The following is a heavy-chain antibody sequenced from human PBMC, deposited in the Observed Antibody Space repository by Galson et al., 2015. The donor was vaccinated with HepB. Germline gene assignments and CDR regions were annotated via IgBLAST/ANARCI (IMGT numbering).Heavy chain of an antibody. CDR2: VSSDESDK. CDR3: ARTFYFDY. J-gene: IGHJ4*02. CDR1: GFTFSAYA. V-gene: IGHV3-30*04. Sequence: LRLSCAASGFTFSAYAMHWVRQAPGKGLEWVALVSSDESDKYYADSVRGRFTISRDNSRNTVYLQMNSLRAEDTAVYYCARTFYFDYWGQGTLVTVSS.